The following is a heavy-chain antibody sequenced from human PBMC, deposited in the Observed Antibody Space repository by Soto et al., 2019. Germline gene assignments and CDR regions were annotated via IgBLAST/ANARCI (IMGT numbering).Heavy chain of an antibody. CDR1: GYTFTGYY. CDR2: INPNSGGT. CDR3: ARDSQLITFGGVIVDPIHFDY. Sequence: ASVKVSCKASGYTFTGYYMHWVRQATGQGLEWMGWINPNSGGTNYAQKFQGWVTMTRDTSISTAYMELSRLRSDDTAVYYCARDSQLITFGGVIVDPIHFDYWGQGTLVTVSS. J-gene: IGHJ4*02. D-gene: IGHD3-16*02. V-gene: IGHV1-2*04.